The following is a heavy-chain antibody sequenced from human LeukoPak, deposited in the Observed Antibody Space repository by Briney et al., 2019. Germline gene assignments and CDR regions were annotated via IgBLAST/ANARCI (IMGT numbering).Heavy chain of an antibody. J-gene: IGHJ3*02. CDR2: ISSSSSYI. Sequence: GGSLRLSCAASGFTFSSYSMNWVRQAPGKGLEWVSSISSSSSYIYYADSVKGRFTISRDNAKNSLYLQMNSLRAEDTAVYYCVREGVQGLLWFGESDAFDIWGQGTMVTVPS. CDR1: GFTFSSYS. D-gene: IGHD3-10*01. CDR3: VREGVQGLLWFGESDAFDI. V-gene: IGHV3-21*01.